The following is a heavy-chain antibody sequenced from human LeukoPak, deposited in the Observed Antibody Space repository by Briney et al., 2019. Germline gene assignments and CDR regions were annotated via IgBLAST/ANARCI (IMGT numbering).Heavy chain of an antibody. Sequence: GESLKISCMGSGYSFTNYWIGWVRQMPGKGLEWMGIIYPGDSDTRYSPSFEGQVTISVDRSISTAYLQWSSLKASDTAMYYCARRALQWELLDYWAREPWSPSPQ. CDR2: IYPGDSDT. J-gene: IGHJ4*02. D-gene: IGHD1-26*01. CDR1: GYSFTNYW. CDR3: ARRALQWELLDY. V-gene: IGHV5-51*01.